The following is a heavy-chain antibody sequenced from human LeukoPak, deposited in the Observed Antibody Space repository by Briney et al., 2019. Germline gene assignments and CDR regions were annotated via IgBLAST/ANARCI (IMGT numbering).Heavy chain of an antibody. CDR2: ISGSGATT. V-gene: IGHV3-23*01. Sequence: PGGSLRLSCAASGFTFSNYAMTWVRQAPGKGLDWVSAISGSGATTYYADSVKGRFTISRDNSKNTLYLQMNSLRTEDTAVYYCARDRSDGFDYWGQGTLVTVSS. J-gene: IGHJ4*02. CDR1: GFTFSNYA. CDR3: ARDRSDGFDY.